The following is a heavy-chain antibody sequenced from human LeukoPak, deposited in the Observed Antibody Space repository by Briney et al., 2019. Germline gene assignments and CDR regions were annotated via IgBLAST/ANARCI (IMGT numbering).Heavy chain of an antibody. Sequence: PSETLSLTCTVSGGSISSYYWSWIRQPPGKGLEWIGYVFSSGSTTYNPPLKSRVTISVDTSKNQFSLELSSVTAADTAMYYRTRRRRDGYNFDLWGQGTLVTVPS. CDR2: VFSSGST. CDR1: GGSISSYY. J-gene: IGHJ4*02. CDR3: TRRRRDGYNFDL. V-gene: IGHV4-59*01. D-gene: IGHD5-24*01.